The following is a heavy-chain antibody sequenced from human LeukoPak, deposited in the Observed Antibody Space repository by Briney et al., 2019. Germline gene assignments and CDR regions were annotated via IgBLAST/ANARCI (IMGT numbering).Heavy chain of an antibody. CDR2: MSAYNGNT. J-gene: IGHJ5*02. D-gene: IGHD3-22*01. Sequence: GASVKVSCKASGYTFTSYGISWGRQAPGQGLGWMGWMSAYNGNTNYAQKLQGRVHMTTDTSTSTAYMQLRSLRSDDTPVYYCARDYYDSSGYFLRGDHWGQGTLVTVSS. V-gene: IGHV1-18*01. CDR1: GYTFTSYG. CDR3: ARDYYDSSGYFLRGDH.